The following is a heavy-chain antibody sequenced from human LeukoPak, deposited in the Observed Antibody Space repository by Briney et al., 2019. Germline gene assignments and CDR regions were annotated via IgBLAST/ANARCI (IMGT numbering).Heavy chain of an antibody. CDR1: GFTFSRYS. D-gene: IGHD3-22*01. V-gene: IGHV3-21*04. J-gene: IGHJ4*02. CDR2: ISWATPEV. Sequence: GGSLRLSCVASGFTFSRYSMNWVRQVPGKGLEWIPHISWATPEVHYADSVKGRFTISRDDTKKSLTLQMNSLRVEDTAVYYCAKDDSSGYYYPFDYWGQGTLVTVSS. CDR3: AKDDSSGYYYPFDY.